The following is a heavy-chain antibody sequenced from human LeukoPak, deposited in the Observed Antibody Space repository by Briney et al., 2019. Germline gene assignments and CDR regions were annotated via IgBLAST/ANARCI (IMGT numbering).Heavy chain of an antibody. CDR3: ARGSVIFLESRNWFDP. Sequence: SETLSLTCAVSGYSISSGYYWGWIRQPPGKGLEWIGSIYHSGSTYYNPSLKSRVTISVDTSKNQFSLKLSSVTAADTAVYYCARGSVIFLESRNWFDPWGQGTLVTVSS. J-gene: IGHJ5*02. CDR1: GYSISSGYY. CDR2: IYHSGST. V-gene: IGHV4-38-2*01. D-gene: IGHD3-3*01.